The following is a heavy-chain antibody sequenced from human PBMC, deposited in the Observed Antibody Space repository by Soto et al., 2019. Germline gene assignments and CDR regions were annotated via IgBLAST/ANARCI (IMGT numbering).Heavy chain of an antibody. Sequence: QVQLVQSGAEVRKPGASVKVSCKASGYTFTNYDINWVRQAAGQGVEWMGWMNPNSGNTAYAQKFQGRVTMTRDTSKNTAYMELSSLESDDTEVYYCARGIGGDGSWGQGTPVTVSS. CDR3: ARGIGGDGS. CDR1: GYTFTNYD. CDR2: MNPNSGNT. V-gene: IGHV1-8*02. D-gene: IGHD2-21*02. J-gene: IGHJ5*02.